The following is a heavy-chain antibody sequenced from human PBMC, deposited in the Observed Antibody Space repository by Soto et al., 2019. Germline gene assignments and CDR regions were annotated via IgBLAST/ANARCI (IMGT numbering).Heavy chain of an antibody. J-gene: IGHJ6*03. CDR3: AFLYSNYDLGYYYYYMDV. V-gene: IGHV1-46*01. CDR1: GYTFTSYY. D-gene: IGHD4-4*01. CDR2: INPSGGST. Sequence: ASVKVSCKASGYTFTSYYMHWVRQAPGQGLEWMGKINPSGGSTSYAQKYQGRVTMTRDTSTSTVYMELSSLRSEDTAVYYCAFLYSNYDLGYYYYYMDVWGKGTTVTVSS.